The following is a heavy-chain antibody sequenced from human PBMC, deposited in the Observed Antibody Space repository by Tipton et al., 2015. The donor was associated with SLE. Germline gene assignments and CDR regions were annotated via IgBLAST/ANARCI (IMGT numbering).Heavy chain of an antibody. J-gene: IGHJ4*02. Sequence: SLRLSCAASGFTFSNAWMSWVRQAPGKGLEWVGRIKSKTDGGTTDYASPVKGRFTISRDDSKNTLYLQMNSLKTEDTAVYYCTTSVGAKYDFDYWGQGTLVTVSS. CDR3: TTSVGAKYDFDY. D-gene: IGHD1-26*01. V-gene: IGHV3-15*01. CDR2: IKSKTDGGTT. CDR1: GFTFSNAW.